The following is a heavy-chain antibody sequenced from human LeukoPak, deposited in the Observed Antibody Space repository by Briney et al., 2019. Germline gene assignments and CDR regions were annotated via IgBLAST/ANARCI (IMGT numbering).Heavy chain of an antibody. CDR2: ISSSGSSI. J-gene: IGHJ4*02. V-gene: IGHV3-48*03. CDR3: AGAGFDY. CDR1: GFTFSGHE. Sequence: GGSLRLSCAASGFTFSGHEMNWVRQAPGKGLEWVACISSSGSSIYYADSVKGRFTISRDNAKNSLYLRVNSLRAEDTAVYYCAGAGFDYWGQGTLVTVSS.